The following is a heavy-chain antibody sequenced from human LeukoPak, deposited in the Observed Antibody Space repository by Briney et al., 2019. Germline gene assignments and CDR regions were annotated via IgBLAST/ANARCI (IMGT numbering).Heavy chain of an antibody. V-gene: IGHV1-2*02. D-gene: IGHD5-18*01. CDR1: GYTFTGYY. CDR2: INPNSGGT. CDR3: ARGAGYSSLVDY. J-gene: IGHJ4*02. Sequence: GASLKVSCKASGYTFTGYYMHWVRQAPGPGLEWMGWINPNSGGTNYAQKFQGKVTMTRDTSISTAYMELSRLRSDDTAVYYCARGAGYSSLVDYWGQGTLVTVSS.